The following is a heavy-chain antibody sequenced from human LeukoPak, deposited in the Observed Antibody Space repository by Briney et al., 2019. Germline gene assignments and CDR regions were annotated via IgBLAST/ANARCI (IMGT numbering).Heavy chain of an antibody. CDR2: IYYRGST. V-gene: IGHV4-39*01. J-gene: IGHJ4*02. Sequence: PSETLSLTCTVSGGSISSSSYYWGWIRQPPGKGLQWIGTIYYRGSTYYNPSLKSRVTISVDTSKNQFSLKLSSVTAADTAVYYCARGERYSSGWYGEYYFDYWAREPWSPSPQ. D-gene: IGHD6-19*01. CDR1: GGSISSSSYY. CDR3: ARGERYSSGWYGEYYFDY.